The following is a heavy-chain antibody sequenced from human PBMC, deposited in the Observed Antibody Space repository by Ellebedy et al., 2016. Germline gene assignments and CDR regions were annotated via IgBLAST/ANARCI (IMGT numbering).Heavy chain of an antibody. V-gene: IGHV3-66*01. D-gene: IGHD1-14*01. Sequence: GESLKISCVVSGFTVSGNYMSWVRQAPGKGLEWVSTLYSGGTILYADSVKGRFTISRDNSKNTLYLQMNSLTVEDTAVYYCAKGNAVLGPEPLDFWGQGTLVTVSS. CDR2: LYSGGTI. CDR1: GFTVSGNY. J-gene: IGHJ4*02. CDR3: AKGNAVLGPEPLDF.